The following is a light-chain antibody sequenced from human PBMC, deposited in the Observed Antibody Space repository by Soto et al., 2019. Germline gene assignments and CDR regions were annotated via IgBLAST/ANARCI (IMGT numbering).Light chain of an antibody. V-gene: IGKV1-39*01. CDR3: QQSYNTPAVT. Sequence: DIQMTQSPSSLSASVGDRVTITCRASQSISSYLNWYQQKPGKAPKLLIYAASSLHSGVPSRFSGSGSGTDFTLTISSLQPEDFATYYCQQSYNTPAVTFGGGTKVEIK. J-gene: IGKJ4*01. CDR1: QSISSY. CDR2: AAS.